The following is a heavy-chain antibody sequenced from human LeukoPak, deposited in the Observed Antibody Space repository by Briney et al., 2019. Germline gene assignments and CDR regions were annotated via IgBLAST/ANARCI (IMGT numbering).Heavy chain of an antibody. CDR1: GFTLTELS. J-gene: IGHJ4*02. CDR2: FDPEDGET. V-gene: IGHV1-24*01. CDR3: ATDASSGWYFSY. Sequence: ASVKVSCKVSGFTLTELSMHWVRQAPGKGLEWMGGFDPEDGETIYAQKFQGRVTMTEDTSTDTAYMELSSLRSEDTAVYYCATDASSGWYFSYWGQGALVTVSS. D-gene: IGHD6-19*01.